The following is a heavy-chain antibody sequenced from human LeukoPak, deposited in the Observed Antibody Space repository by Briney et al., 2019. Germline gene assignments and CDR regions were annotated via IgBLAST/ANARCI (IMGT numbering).Heavy chain of an antibody. CDR1: GGSMSSSSYY. Sequence: SETLSLTCTVSGGSMSSSSYYWGWIRQPPGEGLEWIGSIYYSGSTYYNPSLKSRVTISVDTSKNQFSLKLSSVTAADTAVYYCARGPYGDYLYYFDYWGQGTLVTVSS. V-gene: IGHV4-39*07. D-gene: IGHD4-17*01. J-gene: IGHJ4*02. CDR2: IYYSGST. CDR3: ARGPYGDYLYYFDY.